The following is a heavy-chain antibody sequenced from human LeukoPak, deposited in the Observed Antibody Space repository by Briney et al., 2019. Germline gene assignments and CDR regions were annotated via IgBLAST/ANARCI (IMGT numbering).Heavy chain of an antibody. CDR2: INPNSGGT. D-gene: IGHD2-15*01. CDR1: GYTFTGYY. CDR3: ARDDSTSDYYYYGMDV. J-gene: IGHJ6*02. Sequence: ASVKVSCKASGYTFTGYYMHWVRQAPGQGLEWMGWINPNSGGTNYAQKFQGWVTMTRDTSISTAYMELSRLRSDDTAVYYCARDDSTSDYYYYGMDVWGQGTTVTVSS. V-gene: IGHV1-2*04.